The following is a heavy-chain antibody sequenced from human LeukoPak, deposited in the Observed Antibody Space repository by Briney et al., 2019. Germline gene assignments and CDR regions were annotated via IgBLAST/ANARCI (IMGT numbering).Heavy chain of an antibody. Sequence: NPSGTLSLTCAVSGGSISSSNWWSWVRQPPGEGLEWIGEIYHCGRTNYNPSLKRRVTISVERSKNHFSVQLSSVTAADTAVYYCAREYCGGDCYSGYYYYMDVWGKGTTVTVSS. CDR2: IYHCGRT. V-gene: IGHV4-4*02. CDR1: GGSISSSNW. J-gene: IGHJ6*03. D-gene: IGHD2-21*02. CDR3: AREYCGGDCYSGYYYYMDV.